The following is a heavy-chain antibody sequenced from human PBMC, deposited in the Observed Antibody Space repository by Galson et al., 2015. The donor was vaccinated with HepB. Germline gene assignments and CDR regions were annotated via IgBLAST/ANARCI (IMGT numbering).Heavy chain of an antibody. V-gene: IGHV3-21*01. Sequence: SLRLSCAASTFTFSDDNMNWVRQAPGKGLEWVSSISSSGSYIKYADSVKGRFTISRDNVKNSLFLQMNSLRAEDTALYYCAREQYDHALGYHGLDVWGQGTTVIVSS. D-gene: IGHD3-16*01. CDR1: TFTFSDDN. CDR2: ISSSGSYI. J-gene: IGHJ6*02. CDR3: AREQYDHALGYHGLDV.